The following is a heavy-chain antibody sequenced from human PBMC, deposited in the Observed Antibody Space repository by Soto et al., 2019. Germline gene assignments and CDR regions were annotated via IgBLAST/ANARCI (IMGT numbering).Heavy chain of an antibody. CDR3: AKDRHQWFGELFGSMDV. V-gene: IGHV3-30*18. CDR2: ISYDGSNK. J-gene: IGHJ6*02. Sequence: GGSLRLSCAASGFTFSSYGMHWVRQAPGRGLEWVAVISYDGSNKYYADSVKGRFTISRDNSKNTLYLQMNSLRAEDTAVYYCAKDRHQWFGELFGSMDVWGQGTTVTVSS. D-gene: IGHD3-10*01. CDR1: GFTFSSYG.